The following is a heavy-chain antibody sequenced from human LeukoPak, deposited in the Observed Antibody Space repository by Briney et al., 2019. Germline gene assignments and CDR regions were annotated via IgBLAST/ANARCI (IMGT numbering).Heavy chain of an antibody. J-gene: IGHJ1*01. CDR2: INHSGST. Sequence: SETLSLTCAVYGGSFSGYYWSWIRQPPGKGLEWIGEINHSGSTNYNPSLKSRVTISADTSKNQFSLKLSSVTAADTAVYYCARGPAMIVVVITTWISTTEYFQHWGQGTLVTVSS. V-gene: IGHV4-34*01. D-gene: IGHD3-22*01. CDR1: GGSFSGYY. CDR3: ARGPAMIVVVITTWISTTEYFQH.